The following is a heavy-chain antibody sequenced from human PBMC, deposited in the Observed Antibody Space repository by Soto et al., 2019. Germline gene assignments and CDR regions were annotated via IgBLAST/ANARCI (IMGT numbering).Heavy chain of an antibody. CDR1: GFTFNTYW. CDR2: IYSDGSRT. CDR3: ARGAGGYYYMDV. D-gene: IGHD3-10*01. J-gene: IGHJ6*03. Sequence: EVQLVESGGGLVQPGGSLRLSCATSGFTFNTYWMHWVRQAPGKGLVWVSRIYSDGSRTSYADSVKGRVTISRDNAKNTLYLQMDRLSPEDTAVYYCARGAGGYYYMDVWGKGTTVTVSS. V-gene: IGHV3-74*01.